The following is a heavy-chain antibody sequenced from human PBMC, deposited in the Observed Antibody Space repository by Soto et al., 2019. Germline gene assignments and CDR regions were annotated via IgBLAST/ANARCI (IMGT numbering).Heavy chain of an antibody. CDR2: LTPRGTT. CDR3: AKRATTVPTPGNYEYYFDY. V-gene: IGHV3-23*01. D-gene: IGHD1-7*01. J-gene: IGHJ4*02. CDR1: GFSFSDYS. Sequence: GGSLRLSCAASGFSFSDYSMTWVRQAPGRGLEWVSTLTPRGTTFYADSVKGRFTISRDNYRNTLSLQMYNLRAEDTARYYCAKRATTVPTPGNYEYYFDYWGQGTLVTVSS.